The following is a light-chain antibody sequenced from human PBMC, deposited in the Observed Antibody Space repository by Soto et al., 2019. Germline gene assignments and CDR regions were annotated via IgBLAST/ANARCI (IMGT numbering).Light chain of an antibody. V-gene: IGKV3D-15*01. CDR2: GAS. CDR3: QQYDDWLRLT. Sequence: EIVMTQSPATLSVSPGERATLSCRSSQSVNIYLAWYQQKPGQAPRLLIFGASSRATGIPARFSGSGSGTEFNLNISSLQSEDFAVYFCQQYDDWLRLTFGGGTKVDIK. J-gene: IGKJ4*01. CDR1: QSVNIY.